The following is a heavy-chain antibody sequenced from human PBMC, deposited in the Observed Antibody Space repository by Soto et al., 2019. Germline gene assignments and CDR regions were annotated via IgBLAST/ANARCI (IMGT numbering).Heavy chain of an antibody. V-gene: IGHV3-74*01. J-gene: IGHJ5*02. CDR3: ARGFSFNWFDP. CDR1: GFSFSSYW. CDR2: INSEGSGA. Sequence: EVQLVESGGGLVQPGGSLRLSCAASGFSFSSYWMHWVCQAPGKGLVWVSRINSEGSGADYADSVKGRFTISRDNAKNTLYVQMNSLRVEDTAVYYCARGFSFNWFDPWGQGTLVTVSS.